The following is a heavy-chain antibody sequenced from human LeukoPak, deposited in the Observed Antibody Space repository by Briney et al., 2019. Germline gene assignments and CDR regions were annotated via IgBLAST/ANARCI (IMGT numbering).Heavy chain of an antibody. J-gene: IGHJ4*02. Sequence: ASVKVSCKAPGYTFTSCDINWVRPATGQGREWMGWMNPNSGDTGYGQSFQGRITKTRDISIGTAYMELSNLTSEDTAIYYCTRGSSGRRDNWGQGTLVTVSA. CDR3: TRGSSGRRDN. CDR2: MNPNSGDT. D-gene: IGHD6-19*01. V-gene: IGHV1-8*01. CDR1: GYTFTSCD.